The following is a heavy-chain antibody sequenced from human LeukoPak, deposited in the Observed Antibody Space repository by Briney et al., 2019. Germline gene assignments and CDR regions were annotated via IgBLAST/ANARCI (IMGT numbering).Heavy chain of an antibody. CDR3: ATVKTPYYYDSSGYYYYY. CDR2: MNPNSGNT. Sequence: ASVKVSCKVSGYTLTELSMHWVRQAPGKGLEWMGWMNPNSGNTGYAQKFQGRVTMTRNTSISTAYMELSSLRSEDTAVYYCATVKTPYYYDSSGYYYYYWGQGTLVTVSS. V-gene: IGHV1-8*01. J-gene: IGHJ4*02. CDR1: GYTLTELS. D-gene: IGHD3-22*01.